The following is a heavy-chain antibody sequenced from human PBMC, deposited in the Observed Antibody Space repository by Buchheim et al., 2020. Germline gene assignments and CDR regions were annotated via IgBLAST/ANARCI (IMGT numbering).Heavy chain of an antibody. Sequence: QVQLQQWGAGLLKPSETLSLTCAVYGGSFSGYYWSWIRQPPGKGLEWIGEINHSGSTNYNPSLKSRVTISIDTSKNQFSLKLSSVTAADTAIYYCAQHYNYDSSAIGAFDIWGQGT. CDR3: AQHYNYDSSAIGAFDI. CDR2: INHSGST. CDR1: GGSFSGYY. J-gene: IGHJ3*02. D-gene: IGHD3-22*01. V-gene: IGHV4-34*01.